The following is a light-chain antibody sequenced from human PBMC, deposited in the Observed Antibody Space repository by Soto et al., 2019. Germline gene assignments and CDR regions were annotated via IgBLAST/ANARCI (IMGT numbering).Light chain of an antibody. Sequence: DIQMTQSPSSLSASVGDRVTITCRASQTISSWLAWYQQKPGKAPKRLIYAASSLQSGVPSRFSGSGSGTEFTLTISSLQPEDFATYYCLQHNSYPLTFGGGTRWIS. V-gene: IGKV1-17*01. CDR2: AAS. J-gene: IGKJ4*01. CDR1: QTISSW. CDR3: LQHNSYPLT.